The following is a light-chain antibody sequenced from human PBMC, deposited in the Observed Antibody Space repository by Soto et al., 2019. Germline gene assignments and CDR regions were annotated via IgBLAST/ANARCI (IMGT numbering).Light chain of an antibody. CDR2: AAS. V-gene: IGKV1-16*02. Sequence: DIPMTQSPSSLSASVGDRVTITCRSSQGISTYLAWFQQKPGKAPKSLIYAASNLQSGDPSKFSASGSGTEFTLTLSSLQPEDFATYYCHQYNSYPITFGQETRLEIK. CDR1: QGISTY. CDR3: HQYNSYPIT. J-gene: IGKJ5*01.